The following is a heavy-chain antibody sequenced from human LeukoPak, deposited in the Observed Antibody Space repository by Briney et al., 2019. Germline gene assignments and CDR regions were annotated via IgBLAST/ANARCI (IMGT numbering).Heavy chain of an antibody. CDR2: IYYSGST. J-gene: IGHJ5*02. CDR1: GGSISSSTYY. D-gene: IGHD5-12*01. Sequence: SETLSLTCTVSGGSISSSTYYWGWIRQPPGKGLEWIGSIYYSGSTYYNPSLKSRVTISVDTSKNQFSLKLSSVTAADTAVYYCARHCTNSGYDAGWFDPWGQGTLVTVSS. V-gene: IGHV4-39*01. CDR3: ARHCTNSGYDAGWFDP.